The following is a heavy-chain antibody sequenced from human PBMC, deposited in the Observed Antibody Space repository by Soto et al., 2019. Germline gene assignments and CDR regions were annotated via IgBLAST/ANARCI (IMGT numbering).Heavy chain of an antibody. D-gene: IGHD3-3*01. CDR1: GGSISSGGYS. Sequence: PSETLSLTCAVSGGSISSGGYSWSWIRQPPGKGLEWIGYIYHSGSTYYNPSLKSRVTISVDRSKNQFSLKLSSVTAADTAVYYCAREGYYDFWSGYSNRAFDIWGQGTMVTVSS. J-gene: IGHJ3*02. CDR3: AREGYYDFWSGYSNRAFDI. CDR2: IYHSGST. V-gene: IGHV4-30-2*01.